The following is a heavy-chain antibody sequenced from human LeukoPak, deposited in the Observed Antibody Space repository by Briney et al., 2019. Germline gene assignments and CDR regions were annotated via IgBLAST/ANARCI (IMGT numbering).Heavy chain of an antibody. V-gene: IGHV3-74*01. CDR3: ARAPSEIGGYYPEYFRH. CDR1: GFTFSSYW. CDR2: IKSDGST. D-gene: IGHD3-22*01. Sequence: GGSLRLSCAASGFTFSSYWMHWVRQAPGKGLVWVSRIKSDGSTNYADSVKGRFTISRDNAKDTVSLQMNSLRAEDTGVYYCARAPSEIGGYYPEYFRHWGQGTLVTVSS. J-gene: IGHJ1*01.